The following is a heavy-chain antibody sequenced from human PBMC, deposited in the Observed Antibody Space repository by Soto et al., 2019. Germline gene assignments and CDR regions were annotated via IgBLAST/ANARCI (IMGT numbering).Heavy chain of an antibody. CDR1: GYTFTSYG. J-gene: IGHJ6*02. Sequence: QVQLVQSGAEVKKPGASVKVSCKASGYTFTSYGISWVRQAPGQGLEWMGWISAYNGNTNYAQKLQGRVTMNTDTSTSTDYMELRSQRSDDTAVYYCARNDQGGSSPWFGYYYYGMDVWGQGTTVTVSS. CDR3: ARNDQGGSSPWFGYYYYGMDV. V-gene: IGHV1-18*01. D-gene: IGHD6-6*01. CDR2: ISAYNGNT.